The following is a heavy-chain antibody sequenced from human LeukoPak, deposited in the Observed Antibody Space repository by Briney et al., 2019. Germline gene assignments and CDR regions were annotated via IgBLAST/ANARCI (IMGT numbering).Heavy chain of an antibody. CDR1: GFTFTHYS. Sequence: PGGSLRLSCVTSGFTFTHYSMNWVRQAPGKGLEWVSYISSSSSTIYYADSVKGRFTISRDNAKNSLYLQMNSLRAEDTAVYYCASPQYSGYDYGYGMDVWGQGTTVTVSS. CDR2: ISSSSSTI. J-gene: IGHJ6*02. CDR3: ASPQYSGYDYGYGMDV. V-gene: IGHV3-48*04. D-gene: IGHD5-12*01.